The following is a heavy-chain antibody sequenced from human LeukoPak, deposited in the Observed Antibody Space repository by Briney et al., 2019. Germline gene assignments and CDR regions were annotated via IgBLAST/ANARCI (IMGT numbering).Heavy chain of an antibody. Sequence: PGRSLRLSCAASGFTFSSYAMHWVRQAPGKGLEWVAVLWYDGSNKYYADSVKGRFTISRDNSKNTLYLQMNSLRVEDTAVYHCSRGIDGYDSIVDYWGQGTLVTVSS. CDR2: LWYDGSNK. CDR1: GFTFSSYA. J-gene: IGHJ4*02. D-gene: IGHD5-24*01. CDR3: SRGIDGYDSIVDY. V-gene: IGHV3-33*01.